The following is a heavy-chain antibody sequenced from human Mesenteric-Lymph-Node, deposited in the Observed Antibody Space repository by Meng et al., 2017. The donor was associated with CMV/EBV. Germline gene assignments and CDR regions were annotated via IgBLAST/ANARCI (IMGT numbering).Heavy chain of an antibody. J-gene: IGHJ4*02. CDR1: GGSISSSSYY. CDR3: ASLPNTATYFDY. D-gene: IGHD5-18*01. CDR2: IYYSGSI. Sequence: SETLSLTCTVSGGSISSSSYYWGWIRQPPGTGLEWIGSIYYSGSISYNPSLKSRVTIAEDTSKNQFSLNLGSVTAADTAVYYCASLPNTATYFDYWGQGALVTVSS. V-gene: IGHV4-39*07.